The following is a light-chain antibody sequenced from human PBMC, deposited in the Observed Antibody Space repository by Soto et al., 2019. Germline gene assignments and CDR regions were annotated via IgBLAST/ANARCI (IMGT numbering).Light chain of an antibody. CDR2: EVN. J-gene: IGLJ2*01. V-gene: IGLV2-8*01. Sequence: QSVLTQPPSASGSPGQSVTISCTGTSDDIGSYNYVSWYQQHAGNAPKLMLYEVNKRPSGVPNRFSGSKSGNTASLTVSGLQAEDEADYYCSSFVHKNNLIFGGGTQLTVL. CDR3: SSFVHKNNLI. CDR1: SDDIGSYNY.